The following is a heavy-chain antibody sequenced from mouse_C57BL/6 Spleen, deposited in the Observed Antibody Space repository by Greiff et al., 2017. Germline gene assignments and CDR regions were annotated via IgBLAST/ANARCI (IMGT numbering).Heavy chain of an antibody. CDR2: IHPNSGST. CDR1: GYTFTSYW. CDR3: ARRGVITTVVPYYYAMDY. V-gene: IGHV1-64*01. D-gene: IGHD1-1*01. J-gene: IGHJ4*01. Sequence: QVQLQQSGAELVKPGASVKLSCKASGYTFTSYWMHWVKQRPGQGLEWIGMIHPNSGSTNYNEKFKSKDTLTVDKSSSTAYMQLSSLTSEDSAVYYCARRGVITTVVPYYYAMDYWGQGTSVTVSS.